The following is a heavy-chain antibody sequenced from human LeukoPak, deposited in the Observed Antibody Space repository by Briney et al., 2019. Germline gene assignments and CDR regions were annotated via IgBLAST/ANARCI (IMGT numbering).Heavy chain of an antibody. V-gene: IGHV3-30*02. CDR1: GFTFSSYG. CDR2: IRYDGSNK. D-gene: IGHD2-2*02. Sequence: GGFLRLSCAASGFTFSSYGMHWVRQAPAKGLEWVAFIRYDGSNKYYADSVKGRFTISRDNSKNTLYLQMNSLRAEDTAVYYCAKDGYCSSTSCYREPGYWGQGTLVTVS. J-gene: IGHJ4*02. CDR3: AKDGYCSSTSCYREPGY.